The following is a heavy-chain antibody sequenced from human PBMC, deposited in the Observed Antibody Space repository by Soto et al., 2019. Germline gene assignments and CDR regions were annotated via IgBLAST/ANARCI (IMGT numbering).Heavy chain of an antibody. CDR2: IIPIFGTA. Sequence: SVKVSCKASGGTFSSYAISWVRQAPGQGLEWMGGIIPIFGTANYAQKFQGRVTITADESTSTAYMELSSLRSEDTAVYYCARAEMTTVTTRAFDIWGQGTMVTVSS. CDR1: GGTFSSYA. CDR3: ARAEMTTVTTRAFDI. V-gene: IGHV1-69*13. D-gene: IGHD4-17*01. J-gene: IGHJ3*02.